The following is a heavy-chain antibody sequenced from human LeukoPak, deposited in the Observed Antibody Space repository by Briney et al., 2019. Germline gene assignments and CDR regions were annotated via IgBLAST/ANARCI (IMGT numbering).Heavy chain of an antibody. CDR3: ARGLSGYSYGAAFDI. J-gene: IGHJ3*02. V-gene: IGHV3-13*01. CDR1: GFTFSSYD. CDR2: IGTAGDT. D-gene: IGHD5-18*01. Sequence: PGGSLRLSCAASGFTFSSYDMHWVRQATGKGLEWVSAIGTAGDTYYPGSVKGRFTISRENAENSLYLQMNSLRAGDTAVYYCARGLSGYSYGAAFDIWGQGTMVTVSS.